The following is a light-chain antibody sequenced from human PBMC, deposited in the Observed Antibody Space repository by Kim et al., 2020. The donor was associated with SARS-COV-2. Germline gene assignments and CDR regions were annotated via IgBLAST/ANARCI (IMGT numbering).Light chain of an antibody. CDR1: NTNIGIYN. V-gene: IGLV1-47*01. CDR2: WNN. Sequence: GQKSAISCSGGNTNIGIYNRYWYQQLLGAAPKVLFRWNNQRPSGVPDLFSGSKSGTSASLAISGLRSEEEADYYCATWDDSLRGVVFGGGTQLTVL. J-gene: IGLJ2*01. CDR3: ATWDDSLRGVV.